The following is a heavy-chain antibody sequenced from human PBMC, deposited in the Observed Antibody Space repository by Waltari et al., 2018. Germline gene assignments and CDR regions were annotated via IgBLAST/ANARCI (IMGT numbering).Heavy chain of an antibody. D-gene: IGHD3-22*01. Sequence: QLQLQESGPGLVTPSETLSLTCTVSGGSISSSRYYWGWIRQPPGKGLEWIGSIYYSGSTYYNPSLKSRVTISVDTSNNQFSLKLSSVTAADTAVYYCARHSTKVVDDGFDIWGQGTMVTVSS. CDR3: ARHSTKVVDDGFDI. J-gene: IGHJ3*02. V-gene: IGHV4-39*01. CDR2: IYYSGST. CDR1: GGSISSSRYY.